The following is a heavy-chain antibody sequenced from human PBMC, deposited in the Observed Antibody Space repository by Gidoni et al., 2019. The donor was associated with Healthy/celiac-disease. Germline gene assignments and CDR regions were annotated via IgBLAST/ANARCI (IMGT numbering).Heavy chain of an antibody. V-gene: IGHV1-69*01. Sequence: QVQLVQSGAEVKKPGSSVTVSCKASGGTFSSYAISWVRQAPGQGLEWMGGIIPIFGTANYAQKFQGRVTITADESTSTAYMGLSSLRSEDTAVYYCARSPLWFGELSGPFWDYWGQGTLVTVSS. CDR1: GGTFSSYA. CDR3: ARSPLWFGELSGPFWDY. CDR2: IIPIFGTA. J-gene: IGHJ4*02. D-gene: IGHD3-10*01.